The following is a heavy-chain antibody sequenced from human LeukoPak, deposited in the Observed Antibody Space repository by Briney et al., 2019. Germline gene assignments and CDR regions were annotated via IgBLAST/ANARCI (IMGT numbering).Heavy chain of an antibody. J-gene: IGHJ5*02. V-gene: IGHV1-2*02. D-gene: IGHD2-2*01. CDR3: ARVARGRYCSSTSCYEDWFDP. Sequence: ASVKVSCKASGYSFTGYYMHWVRQAPGKGLEWMGWINPNSGGTNYAQKFQGRVTMTRDTSISTAYMELSRLRSDDTAVYYCARVARGRYCSSTSCYEDWFDPWGQGTLVTVSS. CDR1: GYSFTGYY. CDR2: INPNSGGT.